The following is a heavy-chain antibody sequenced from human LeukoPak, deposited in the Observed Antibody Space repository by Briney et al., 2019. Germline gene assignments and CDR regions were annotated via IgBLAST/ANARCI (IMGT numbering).Heavy chain of an antibody. CDR1: GFTFSSYS. D-gene: IGHD3-10*01. CDR2: ISGSGETT. CDR3: AKKIDSGSYPLDY. Sequence: TGGSLRLSCAASGFTFSSYSMSWVRQAPGKGLEWVSVISGSGETTFYADSVRGRFTISRDNSKSTLYLQMTSLRAEDTGVYYCAKKIDSGSYPLDYWGQGTLVTISS. J-gene: IGHJ4*02. V-gene: IGHV3-23*01.